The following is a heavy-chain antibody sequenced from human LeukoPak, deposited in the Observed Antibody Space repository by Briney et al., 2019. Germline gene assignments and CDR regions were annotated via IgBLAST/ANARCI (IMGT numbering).Heavy chain of an antibody. D-gene: IGHD1-1*01. CDR3: AREFCDTINCPKRLFDA. CDR1: GFTFSSYS. CDR2: INGDSSTR. J-gene: IGHJ5*02. Sequence: LPGGSLRLSCAASGFTFSSYSMNWLRQAPGKGLEWISYINGDSSTRYYADSVKGRFTISRDNAKNSLDLQMNSLRAEDTAIYYCAREFCDTINCPKRLFDARGQGTQVTVSS. V-gene: IGHV3-48*04.